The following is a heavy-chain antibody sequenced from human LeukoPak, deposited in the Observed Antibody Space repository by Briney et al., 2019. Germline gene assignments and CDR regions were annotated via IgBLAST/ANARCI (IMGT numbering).Heavy chain of an antibody. Sequence: ASVKVSCKTSGYTFTSYGISWVRQAPGQGLEWMGWISAYNGNTNYAQKLQGRVTMTTDTSTSTAYMELKSLRSDDTAVYYCARRVSVRSGGDYWGQGTLVTVSS. CDR2: ISAYNGNT. V-gene: IGHV1-18*01. CDR3: ARRVSVRSGGDY. D-gene: IGHD2-15*01. CDR1: GYTFTSYG. J-gene: IGHJ4*02.